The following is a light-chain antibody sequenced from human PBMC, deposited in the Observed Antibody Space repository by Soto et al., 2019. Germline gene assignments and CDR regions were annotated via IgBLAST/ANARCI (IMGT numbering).Light chain of an antibody. CDR2: GAS. CDR3: QQYGSSRGFT. CDR1: QSVSSSY. V-gene: IGKV3-20*01. Sequence: EIVLTQSPGPLSWSPGERATLSCRARQSVSSSYLAWYQQKPGQAPRLLIYGASGRATGIPDRFSGSGSGTDFTLTISRLEPEDFAVYYCQQYGSSRGFTFGPGTKVDIK. J-gene: IGKJ3*01.